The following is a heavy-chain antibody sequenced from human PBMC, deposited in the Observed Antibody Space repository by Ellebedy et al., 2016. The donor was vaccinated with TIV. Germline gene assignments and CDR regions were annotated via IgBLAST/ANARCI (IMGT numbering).Heavy chain of an antibody. J-gene: IGHJ5*02. V-gene: IGHV3-66*01. CDR1: GIIVSDYF. Sequence: GESLKISCEASGIIVSDYFMNWVRQAPGKGLEWVSVLYPDAKTNYTDSVNGRFIVSRDSSKNTLYLQMHSLTAEDTAVYYWARDPGGGGDFGDNWFDPWGQGTLVTVSS. CDR2: LYPDAKT. CDR3: ARDPGGGGDFGDNWFDP. D-gene: IGHD2-21*01.